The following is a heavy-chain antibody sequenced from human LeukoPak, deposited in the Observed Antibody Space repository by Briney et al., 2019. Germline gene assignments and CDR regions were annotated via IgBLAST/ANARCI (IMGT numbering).Heavy chain of an antibody. J-gene: IGHJ4*02. CDR1: GGTFSSYA. V-gene: IGHV1-69*13. CDR2: IIPIFGTA. D-gene: IGHD3-22*01. Sequence: SVKVSCKASGGTFSSYAISWVRPAPGQGLEWMGGIIPIFGTANYAQKFQGRVTITADESTSTAYMELSSLRSEDTAVYYCARYPYDSSGYPAHYFDYWGQGTLVTVSS. CDR3: ARYPYDSSGYPAHYFDY.